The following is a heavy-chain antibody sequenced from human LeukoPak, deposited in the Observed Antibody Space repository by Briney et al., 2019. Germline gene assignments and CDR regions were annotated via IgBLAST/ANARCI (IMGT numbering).Heavy chain of an antibody. CDR2: MNPNSGNT. CDR1: GYSFSSYD. CDR3: ARENYGDYGFDY. J-gene: IGHJ4*02. V-gene: IGHV1-8*01. Sequence: ASVKVSCKASGYSFSSYDINWVRQATGQGLEWMGWMNPNSGNTGYAQKFQGRVTMTRNTSISTAYMELSSLRSEDTAVYYCARENYGDYGFDYWGQGTLVTVSS. D-gene: IGHD4-17*01.